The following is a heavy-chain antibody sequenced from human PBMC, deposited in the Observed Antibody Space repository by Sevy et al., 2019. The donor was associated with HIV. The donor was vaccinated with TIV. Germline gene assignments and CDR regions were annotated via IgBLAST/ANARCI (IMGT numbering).Heavy chain of an antibody. CDR3: AKDWALDIVIVPSAMPAN. D-gene: IGHD2-2*01. Sequence: GGSLRLSCAASGFSFTTYGMHWVRQAPGKGLEWVAVISYDGSKRYDSDSVKGRFTISRDNSKNTVYLQMNSLRAEDTAVYYCAKDWALDIVIVPSAMPANWGQGTLVTVSS. CDR2: ISYDGSKR. V-gene: IGHV3-30*18. J-gene: IGHJ4*02. CDR1: GFSFTTYG.